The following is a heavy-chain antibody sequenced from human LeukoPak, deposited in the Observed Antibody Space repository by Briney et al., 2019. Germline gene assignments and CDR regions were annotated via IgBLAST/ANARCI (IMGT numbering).Heavy chain of an antibody. V-gene: IGHV3-23*01. D-gene: IGHD4-17*01. CDR1: GLTFSSYA. CDR3: AKDVGRYGDYSRGDDY. CDR2: ISGSGGST. Sequence: GGSLRLSCAASGLTFSSYAMSWVRQAPGKGLEWVSAISGSGGSTYYADSVKGRFTIPRDNSKNTLYLQMNSLRAEDTAVYYCAKDVGRYGDYSRGDDYWGQGTLVTVSS. J-gene: IGHJ4*02.